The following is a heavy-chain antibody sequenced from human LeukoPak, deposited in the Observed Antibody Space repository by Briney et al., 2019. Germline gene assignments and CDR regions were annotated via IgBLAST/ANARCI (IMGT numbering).Heavy chain of an antibody. V-gene: IGHV1-2*02. J-gene: IGHJ4*02. CDR1: GYTFTGYY. CDR2: INPNSGGT. Sequence: ASVKVSCKASGYTFTGYYIHWVRQAPGQGLEWMGWINPNSGGTNYAQKFQGRVTMTRDTSISTAYMELSRLRSDDTAVYYCARLVEMATINPLEEDYWGQGTLVTVSS. CDR3: ARLVEMATINPLEEDY. D-gene: IGHD5-24*01.